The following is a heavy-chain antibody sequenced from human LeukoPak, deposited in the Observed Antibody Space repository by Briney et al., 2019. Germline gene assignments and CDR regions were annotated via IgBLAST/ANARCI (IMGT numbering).Heavy chain of an antibody. D-gene: IGHD3-22*01. CDR3: ARTPYDSSGYYASDYMDV. V-gene: IGHV3-11*04. Sequence: GGSLRLSCAASGFTFSDYYMSLIRQAPGKGLEWVSYISSSGSTIYYADSVKGRFTISRDNAKNSLYLQMNSLRAEDTAVYYCARTPYDSSGYYASDYMDVWGKGTTVTISS. CDR2: ISSSGSTI. J-gene: IGHJ6*03. CDR1: GFTFSDYY.